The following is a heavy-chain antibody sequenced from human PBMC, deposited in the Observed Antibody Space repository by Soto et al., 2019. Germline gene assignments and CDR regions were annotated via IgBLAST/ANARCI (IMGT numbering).Heavy chain of an antibody. CDR2: IGTAGDT. CDR3: ARGYFWSGRYTDNWFDP. Sequence: GGSLRLSCAASGFTFSSYDMHWVRQATGKGLEWVSAIGTAGDTYYPGSVKGRFTISRENAKNSLYLQMNSLRAEDTAVYYCARGYFWSGRYTDNWFDPWGQGTLVTVSS. V-gene: IGHV3-13*01. D-gene: IGHD3-3*01. CDR1: GFTFSSYD. J-gene: IGHJ5*02.